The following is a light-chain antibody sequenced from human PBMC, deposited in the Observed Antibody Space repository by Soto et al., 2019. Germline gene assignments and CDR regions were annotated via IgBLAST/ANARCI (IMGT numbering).Light chain of an antibody. Sequence: EIVLTQSPGTLSLSPGERATLSCRASQSVSSSNLAWFQQKPGQAPRLLIYGASSRATGIPDRFSGSGSGTDFTLTISRLEPEDFAVYSCHQYGSSPRTFGPGTKLEIK. CDR1: QSVSSSN. V-gene: IGKV3-20*01. CDR2: GAS. J-gene: IGKJ2*01. CDR3: HQYGSSPRT.